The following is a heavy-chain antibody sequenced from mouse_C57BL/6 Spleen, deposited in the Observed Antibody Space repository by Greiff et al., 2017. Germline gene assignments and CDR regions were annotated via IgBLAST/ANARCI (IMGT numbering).Heavy chain of an antibody. J-gene: IGHJ2*01. Sequence: EVMLVESGGGLVQPGGSLSLSCAASGFTFTDYYMSWVRQPPGKALEWLGFIRNKANGYTTEYSASVKGRFTISRDNSQSILYLQMNALRAEDSATYYCARYGYGYYFDYWGQGTTLTVSS. CDR3: ARYGYGYYFDY. CDR1: GFTFTDYY. V-gene: IGHV7-3*01. CDR2: IRNKANGYTT. D-gene: IGHD1-1*01.